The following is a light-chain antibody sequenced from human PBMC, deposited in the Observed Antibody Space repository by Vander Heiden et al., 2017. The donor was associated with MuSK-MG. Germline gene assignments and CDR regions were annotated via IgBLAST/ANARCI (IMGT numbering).Light chain of an antibody. J-gene: IGLJ2*01. CDR2: QDS. V-gene: IGLV3-1*01. Sequence: SYDLTKPPSVSVSPGQTATITCSGDKLEDKYACWYQQKPGQSPGLFSYQDSKRPSGIPERFSGSNSGKTATLTISGTQAMDEADYYCPAWDSSTGVCGGGTKLTVL. CDR1: KLEDKY. CDR3: PAWDSSTGV.